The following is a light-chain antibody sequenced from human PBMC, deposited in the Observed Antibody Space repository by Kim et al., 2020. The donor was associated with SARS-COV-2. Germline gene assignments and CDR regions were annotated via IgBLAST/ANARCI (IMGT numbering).Light chain of an antibody. CDR1: QSRSSGY. CDR3: QQYGDSPRT. J-gene: IGKJ1*01. Sequence: PGERATLSCRASQSRSSGYLAWYQQKPGQAPRLLIYGASSRATGIPDRFSGSGSGTDFTLTISRLEPEDFAVYYCQQYGDSPRTFGQGTKVDIK. V-gene: IGKV3-20*01. CDR2: GAS.